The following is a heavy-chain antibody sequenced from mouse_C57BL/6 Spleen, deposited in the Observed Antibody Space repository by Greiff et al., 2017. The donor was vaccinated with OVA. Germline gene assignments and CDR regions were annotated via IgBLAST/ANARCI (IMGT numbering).Heavy chain of an antibody. Sequence: VQLQQSGAELVRPGASVKLSCTASGFNIKDDYMHWVKQRPEQGLQWIGWIVPENGDTEYASKFQGKATITADTSSNTAYLQLSSLTSEDTAVYYCTTNYAYAMDYWGQGTSVTVSS. CDR2: IVPENGDT. D-gene: IGHD1-1*01. CDR3: TTNYAYAMDY. J-gene: IGHJ4*01. V-gene: IGHV14-4*01. CDR1: GFNIKDDY.